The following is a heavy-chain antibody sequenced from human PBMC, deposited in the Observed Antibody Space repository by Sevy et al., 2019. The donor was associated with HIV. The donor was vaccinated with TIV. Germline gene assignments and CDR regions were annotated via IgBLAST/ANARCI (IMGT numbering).Heavy chain of an antibody. CDR1: GYTLNNLP. CDR3: AATREYYDENSGYFDY. D-gene: IGHD3-22*01. Sequence: SSVKVSCKVSGYTLNNLPMHWVRQAPGQGLEWMGRFDPEDGETIYAQKFQGRLTMTEDTSSDTAYMELNSLRSEDTAVYYCAATREYYDENSGYFDYWGQGTLVTVSS. V-gene: IGHV1-24*01. CDR2: FDPEDGET. J-gene: IGHJ4*02.